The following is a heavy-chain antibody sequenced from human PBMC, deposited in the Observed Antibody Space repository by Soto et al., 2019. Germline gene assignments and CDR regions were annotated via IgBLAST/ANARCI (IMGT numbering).Heavy chain of an antibody. Sequence: GGSLRLSCAASGFTFSSYSMNWVRQAPGKGLEWVSSISCSSSYIYYADSVKGRFTISRDNVKNSLYLQMNSLRAEDTSVYYCARDGYYCYESSGYCYSYCMDVWGQGTTVTVSS. J-gene: IGHJ6*02. V-gene: IGHV3-21*01. D-gene: IGHD3-22*01. CDR3: ARDGYYCYESSGYCYSYCMDV. CDR1: GFTFSSYS. CDR2: ISCSSSYI.